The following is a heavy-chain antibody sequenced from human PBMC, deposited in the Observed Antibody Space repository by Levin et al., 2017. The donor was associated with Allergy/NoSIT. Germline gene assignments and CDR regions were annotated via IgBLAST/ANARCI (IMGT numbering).Heavy chain of an antibody. V-gene: IGHV3-48*02. J-gene: IGHJ4*02. CDR1: GFTFSGYN. CDR2: ISSRSTTI. D-gene: IGHD5-12*01. CDR3: ARDTQLLGHSGFDLDC. Sequence: GGSLRLSCVASGFTFSGYNMNWVRQAPGKGLEWISYISSRSTTIYYADSVRGRFTTSRDNAQNSLFLQMNSLRDEDTAVYYCARDTQLLGHSGFDLDCWGQGTLVTVSS.